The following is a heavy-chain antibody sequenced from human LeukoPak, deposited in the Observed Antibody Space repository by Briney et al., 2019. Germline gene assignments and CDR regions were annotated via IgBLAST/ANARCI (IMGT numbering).Heavy chain of an antibody. CDR3: ARQAPRDGDFDY. CDR1: GYRFTSYW. J-gene: IGHJ4*02. CDR2: IYPGDSDT. D-gene: IGHD4-17*01. V-gene: IGHV5-51*01. Sequence: GESLKISCKGSGYRFTSYWIGWVRQMPGKGLEWMGIIYPGDSDTRYSPSFKGQVTISADKSISTAYLQWSSLKASDTAMYDCARQAPRDGDFDYWGQGTLVTVSS.